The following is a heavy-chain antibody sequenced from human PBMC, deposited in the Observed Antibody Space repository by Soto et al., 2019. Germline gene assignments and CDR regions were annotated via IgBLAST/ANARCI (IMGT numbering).Heavy chain of an antibody. V-gene: IGHV4-59*01. J-gene: IGHJ1*01. CDR1: GTSISGYF. Sequence: SETLSLTCTVSGTSISGYFSSWLWQPRGKGLERIGYIYYTGTTNSTPSLKSRVTISLDTSKNPFSLKLSSVTAADTAVYYCARSVGHYDSSAYYEYFQHWGQGTLVTVSS. CDR3: ARSVGHYDSSAYYEYFQH. D-gene: IGHD3-22*01. CDR2: IYYTGTT.